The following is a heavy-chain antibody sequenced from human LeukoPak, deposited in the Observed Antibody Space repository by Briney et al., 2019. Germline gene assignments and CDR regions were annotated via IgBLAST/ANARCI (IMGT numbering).Heavy chain of an antibody. CDR1: GYTFTGYY. CDR2: INPNSGGT. V-gene: IGHV1-2*02. J-gene: IGHJ5*02. Sequence: ASVKVSCKASGYTFTGYYMHWVRQAPGQGLEWMGWINPNSGGTNYAQKFQGRVTMTRDTSISTAYMELSRLRSDDTAVYYCARYCSGGRCYSGLDPWGQGALVTVSS. D-gene: IGHD2-15*01. CDR3: ARYCSGGRCYSGLDP.